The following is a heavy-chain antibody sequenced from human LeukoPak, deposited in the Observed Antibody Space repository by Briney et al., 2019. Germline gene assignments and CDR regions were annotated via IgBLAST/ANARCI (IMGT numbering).Heavy chain of an antibody. J-gene: IGHJ3*02. CDR1: GFTFSSYG. V-gene: IGHV3-30*18. Sequence: GGSLRLSCAASGFTFSSYGMHWVRQAPGKGLEWVAVISYDGSNKYYADSVKGRFTISRDNSKNTLYLQTNSLRAEDTAVYYCAKGGYYCGGDCPDAFDIWGQGTMVTVSS. CDR2: ISYDGSNK. CDR3: AKGGYYCGGDCPDAFDI. D-gene: IGHD2-21*02.